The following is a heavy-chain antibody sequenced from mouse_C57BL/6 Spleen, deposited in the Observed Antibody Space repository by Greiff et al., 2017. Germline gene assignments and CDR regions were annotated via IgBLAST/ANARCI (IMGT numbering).Heavy chain of an antibody. Sequence: EVQRVESGAELVKPGASVKLSCTASGFHIKDYYMHWVKQRTEQGLEWIGRIDPEDGETKYAPKFQGKATITADTSSNTAYLQLSSLTSEDTAVYYCARSPMVTPFDYWGQGTTLTVSS. J-gene: IGHJ2*01. CDR1: GFHIKDYY. V-gene: IGHV14-2*01. D-gene: IGHD2-2*01. CDR3: ARSPMVTPFDY. CDR2: IDPEDGET.